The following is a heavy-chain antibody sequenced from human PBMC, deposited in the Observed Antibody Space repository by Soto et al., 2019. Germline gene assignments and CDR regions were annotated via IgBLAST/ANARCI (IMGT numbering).Heavy chain of an antibody. V-gene: IGHV4-34*01. J-gene: IGHJ5*02. CDR2: INHSGST. CDR3: ARWRYYGSGSYYLGWFDP. D-gene: IGHD3-10*01. Sequence: SETLSLTCAVYGGSFSGYYWSWIRQPPGKGLEWIGEINHSGSTNYNPSLKSRVTISVDTSKNQFSLKLSSVTAADTAVYYCARWRYYGSGSYYLGWFDPWGQGTLVTVSS. CDR1: GGSFSGYY.